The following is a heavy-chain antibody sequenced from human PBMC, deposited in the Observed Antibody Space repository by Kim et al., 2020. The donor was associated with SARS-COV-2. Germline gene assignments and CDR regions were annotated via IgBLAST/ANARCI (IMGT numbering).Heavy chain of an antibody. V-gene: IGHV6-1*01. J-gene: IGHJ4*02. D-gene: IGHD6-19*01. CDR3: ARDRQRAGTGVDY. Sequence: YAPSVKDRQTTNPDTSTNQFPLQLNSVTPEDTAVYYCARDRQRAGTGVDYWGQGTLVTVSS.